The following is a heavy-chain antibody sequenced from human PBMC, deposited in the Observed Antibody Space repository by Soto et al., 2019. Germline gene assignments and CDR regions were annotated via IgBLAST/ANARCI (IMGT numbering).Heavy chain of an antibody. CDR1: GFTVRNFV. CDR3: AQDRGWGVVSPSHDY. V-gene: IGHV3-23*01. CDR2: IRGTGGET. J-gene: IGHJ4*02. D-gene: IGHD2-21*01. Sequence: EVELLESGGGIVQPGGSLRVSCVASGFTVRNFVMSWVRQAPGKGLEWVSAIRGTGGETFYADSVKGRFTISRDNSKNTLYLQMNSLRDEDTALYFCAQDRGWGVVSPSHDYWGQGTLVTVSS.